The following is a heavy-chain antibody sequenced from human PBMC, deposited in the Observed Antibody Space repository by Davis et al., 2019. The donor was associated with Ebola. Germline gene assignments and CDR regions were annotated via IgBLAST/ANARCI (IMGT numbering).Heavy chain of an antibody. D-gene: IGHD3-16*02. V-gene: IGHV4-34*01. J-gene: IGHJ4*02. CDR2: INHSGST. CDR3: ARGPTYYDYIWGSYRPGYFDY. CDR1: GGSFSGYY. Sequence: PGGSLRLSCAVYGGSFSGYYWSWIRQPPGKGLEWIGEINHSGSTNYNPSLKSRVTISVDTSKNQFSLKLSSVTAADTAVYYCARGPTYYDYIWGSYRPGYFDYWGQGTLVTVSS.